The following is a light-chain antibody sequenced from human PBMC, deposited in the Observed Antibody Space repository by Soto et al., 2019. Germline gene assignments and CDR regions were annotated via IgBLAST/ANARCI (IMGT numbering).Light chain of an antibody. CDR2: AAS. Sequence: DIQMTQSPFSLSASVGDRVTITCRASQSISSYLNWYQQKPGKAPKLLIYAASSLQSGVPSRFSGSGSGTDFTLTISSLQPEGFATYYCQQSYSTPFTFGPGTKVDIK. V-gene: IGKV1-39*01. CDR3: QQSYSTPFT. J-gene: IGKJ3*01. CDR1: QSISSY.